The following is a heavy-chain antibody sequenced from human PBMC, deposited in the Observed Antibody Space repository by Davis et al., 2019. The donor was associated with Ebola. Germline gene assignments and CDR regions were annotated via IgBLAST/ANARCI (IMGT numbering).Heavy chain of an antibody. Sequence: SLIPPFASSGFTLSSYASYWVRQAPGKAMEWVALQSYGERRKDYVDSVKGRFTISRDNSKNTLYLQMTHLRPEDTAVYYCARGQSDYSGIDYWGQGTLVTVSS. D-gene: IGHD4-11*01. J-gene: IGHJ4*02. CDR1: GFTLSSYA. CDR2: QSYGERRK. CDR3: ARGQSDYSGIDY. V-gene: IGHV3-30*04.